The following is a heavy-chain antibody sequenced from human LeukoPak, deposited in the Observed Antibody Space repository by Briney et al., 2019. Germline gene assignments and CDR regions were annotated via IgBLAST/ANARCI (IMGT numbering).Heavy chain of an antibody. V-gene: IGHV4-39*07. CDR1: GGSISSSSYY. D-gene: IGHD3-10*01. Sequence: SETLSLTCTVSGGSISSSSYYWGWIRQPPGKGLEWIGSIYYSGSTYYNPSLKSRVTISVDTSKNQFSLKLSSVTAADTAVYYCANRASMVRGAFWFDPWGQGTLVTVSS. J-gene: IGHJ5*02. CDR2: IYYSGST. CDR3: ANRASMVRGAFWFDP.